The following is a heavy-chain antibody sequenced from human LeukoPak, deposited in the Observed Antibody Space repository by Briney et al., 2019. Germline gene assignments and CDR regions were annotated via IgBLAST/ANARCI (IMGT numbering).Heavy chain of an antibody. CDR3: ARDPGVVAFHYFDF. V-gene: IGHV3-23*01. CDR2: IGGLGRST. J-gene: IGHJ4*02. CDR1: GFTFSSHA. D-gene: IGHD2-15*01. Sequence: GGYLRLYCAASGFTFSSHAMAWVRQAPGKGLEGVSAIGGLGRSTYYGDSVKGRFTISGDNSKNTVYLQMDSPRVQDTAAYYCARDPGVVAFHYFDFWRPGPLITVSS.